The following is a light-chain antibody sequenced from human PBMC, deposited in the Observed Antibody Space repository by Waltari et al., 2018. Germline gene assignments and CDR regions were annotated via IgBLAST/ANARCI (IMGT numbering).Light chain of an antibody. CDR2: WSS. CDR1: QCILWENNNKNN. V-gene: IGKV4-1*01. Sequence: DIVMTQSPASLPVSLGERATINCMSSQCILWENNNKNNLVWNQQKAGQPPKLRIYWSSTRESGVPGRFSGSGSETDFTLTITNLQAEDVAVYYCQQYYGNPRTFGQGTTVEIK. CDR3: QQYYGNPRT. J-gene: IGKJ1*01.